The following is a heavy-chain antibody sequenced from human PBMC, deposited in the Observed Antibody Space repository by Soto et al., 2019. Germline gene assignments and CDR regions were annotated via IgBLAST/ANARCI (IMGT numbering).Heavy chain of an antibody. CDR3: ARAVVPATCCAFDV. Sequence: SENLSLTCTVSGDTIRSYHWSWFRQSPGKGLEWIGFRYDSGTTHYNFSLKSRVSISADTSKNQLSLKLSFVTAADTAMYYCARAVVPATCCAFDVWGQGTEVT. V-gene: IGHV4-59*01. CDR1: GDTIRSYH. CDR2: RYDSGTT. J-gene: IGHJ3*01. D-gene: IGHD1-26*01.